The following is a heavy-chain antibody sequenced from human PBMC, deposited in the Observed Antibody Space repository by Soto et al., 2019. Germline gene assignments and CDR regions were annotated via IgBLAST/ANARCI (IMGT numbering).Heavy chain of an antibody. J-gene: IGHJ6*03. V-gene: IGHV3-33*01. D-gene: IGHD3-3*01. CDR3: ARDGNYDFWSGYYRENYYMDV. CDR2: IWYDGSNK. CDR1: GFTFNSYG. Sequence: GGSLRLSCAASGFTFNSYGMHWVRQAPGKGLEWVAVIWYDGSNKYYADSVKGRFTISRDNSKNTLYVQMTSLRAEDTAVYYCARDGNYDFWSGYYRENYYMDVWGKGPTVTVSS.